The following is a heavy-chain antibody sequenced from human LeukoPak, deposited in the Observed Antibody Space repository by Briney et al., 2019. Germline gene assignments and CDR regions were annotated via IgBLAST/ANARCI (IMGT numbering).Heavy chain of an antibody. CDR1: GYTFTSYGYG. J-gene: IGHJ3*01. CDR3: ARDRKAGAIFGVVNARENAFEF. V-gene: IGHV1-18*01. CDR2: ISAYNGDT. Sequence: ASVNVSCKASGYTFTSYGYGINWVRQAPGQGLEWMGWISAYNGDTNYAQKFQGRVTMTTDTTMSTVYMELRSLRSDDTAMYYCARDRKAGAIFGVVNARENAFEFWGQGTLVTVSS. D-gene: IGHD3-3*01.